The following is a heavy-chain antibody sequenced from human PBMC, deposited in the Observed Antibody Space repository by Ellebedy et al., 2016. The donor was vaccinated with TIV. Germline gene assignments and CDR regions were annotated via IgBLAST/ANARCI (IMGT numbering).Heavy chain of an antibody. Sequence: GGSLRLSCAASGFTFSTYGMHWVRQAPGKGLEWVAVISYDGRNEYYADSVRGRFTISRDNSNNTLYLHMNSLRAEDTALYYCTRGVVVTTTYSQYWGQGTLVTVSS. CDR2: ISYDGRNE. D-gene: IGHD2-21*02. CDR3: TRGVVVTTTYSQY. CDR1: GFTFSTYG. V-gene: IGHV3-30*03. J-gene: IGHJ1*01.